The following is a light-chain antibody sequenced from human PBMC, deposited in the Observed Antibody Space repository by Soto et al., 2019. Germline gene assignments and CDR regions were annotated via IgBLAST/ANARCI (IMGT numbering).Light chain of an antibody. J-gene: IGKJ3*01. CDR1: QNVGSNY. CDR2: GAS. Sequence: EIVLTQSPGTLSLSPGERATLSCRASQNVGSNYLAWYQQKPGQAPRLLIYGASSRATGIPDRFSGSGSGTDFTLTISRLEPEDFAVYYCQHYGSSPFTFGPGTKVDI. V-gene: IGKV3-20*01. CDR3: QHYGSSPFT.